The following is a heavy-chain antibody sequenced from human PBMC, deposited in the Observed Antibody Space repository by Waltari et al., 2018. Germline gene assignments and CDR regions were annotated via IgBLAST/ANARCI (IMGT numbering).Heavy chain of an antibody. Sequence: QLQLRVSGPALVQPPHTLCLPCALTGAPHISSSYYWGWIRQPPGKGLEWLGSIYYSGSTYYNPSLKSRVTISADTSKNQFSLNLSSVTAADTAVYSCASPSSGWSAFDIWGQGTMVTVSS. D-gene: IGHD6-19*01. J-gene: IGHJ3*02. CDR2: IYYSGST. CDR1: GAPHISSSYY. V-gene: IGHV4-39*01. CDR3: ASPSSGWSAFDI.